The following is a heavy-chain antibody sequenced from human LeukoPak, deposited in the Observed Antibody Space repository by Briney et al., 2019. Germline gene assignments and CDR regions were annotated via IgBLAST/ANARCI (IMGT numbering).Heavy chain of an antibody. CDR3: TRDRDLGVGNWFDP. V-gene: IGHV3-21*01. J-gene: IGHJ5*02. CDR2: ISSGRNYI. Sequence: GGSLRLSCAASGFLFSDYSLNWVRQAPGKGLDWVASISSGRNYIYYADSVKGRFTISRDNAKNALYLQMSSLRAEDTAVYFCTRDRDLGVGNWFDPWGQGTLVTVSS. D-gene: IGHD3-3*01. CDR1: GFLFSDYS.